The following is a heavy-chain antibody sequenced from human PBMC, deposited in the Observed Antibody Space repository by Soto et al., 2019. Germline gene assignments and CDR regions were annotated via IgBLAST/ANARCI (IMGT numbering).Heavy chain of an antibody. D-gene: IGHD6-19*01. J-gene: IGHJ4*02. CDR2: IYYSGST. V-gene: IGHV4-39*02. CDR3: ARDSSGWYYFDY. CDR1: GGSISSSSYY. Sequence: SETLSLTCTVSGGSISSSSYYWGWIRQPPGKGLEWIGSIYYSGSTYYNPSLKSRVTISVDTSKNQFSLKLSSVTAADTAVYYCARDSSGWYYFDYWGQGTLVTVSS.